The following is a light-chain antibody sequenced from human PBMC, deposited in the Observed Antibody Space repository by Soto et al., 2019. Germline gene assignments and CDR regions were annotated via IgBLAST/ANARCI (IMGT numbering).Light chain of an antibody. Sequence: QSALTQPRSVSGSPGQSVTISCIGTDTNIGFYNFVSWYQQHPDKAPHLVIYDVNKRPSGVPDRFSGSKSGKTASLTISGLQADDEADYFCCSYAGTYTYVFGTGTKVTVL. V-gene: IGLV2-11*01. CDR2: DVN. CDR3: CSYAGTYTYV. CDR1: DTNIGFYNF. J-gene: IGLJ1*01.